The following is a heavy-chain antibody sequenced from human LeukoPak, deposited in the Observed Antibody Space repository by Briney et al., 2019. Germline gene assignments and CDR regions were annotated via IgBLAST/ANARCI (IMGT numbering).Heavy chain of an antibody. J-gene: IGHJ1*01. D-gene: IGHD1-14*01. CDR1: GFTFSSYA. V-gene: IGHV3-30*14. CDR3: TGDVYQH. Sequence: PGRSLRLSCAASGFTFSSYAMHWVRQAPGKGLEWVALISYDGSNKYYADSVKGRFTISRDNSKNTVYLQMNSLRAEDTAVYYCTGDVYQHWGQGTLVTVSS. CDR2: ISYDGSNK.